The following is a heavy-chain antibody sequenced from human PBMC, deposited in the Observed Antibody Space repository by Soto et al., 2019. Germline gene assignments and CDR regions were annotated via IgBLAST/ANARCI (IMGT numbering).Heavy chain of an antibody. CDR3: ARDRAIAAQNYYGMDV. CDR2: INPNSGGT. J-gene: IGHJ6*02. D-gene: IGHD6-6*01. Sequence: ASVKVSCKASGYTFTGYYMHWVRQAPGQGLEWMGWINPNSGGTNYAQKFQGWVTMTRDTSISTAYMELSRLRSDDTAVYYCARDRAIAAQNYYGMDVWGQGTTVTVSS. V-gene: IGHV1-2*04. CDR1: GYTFTGYY.